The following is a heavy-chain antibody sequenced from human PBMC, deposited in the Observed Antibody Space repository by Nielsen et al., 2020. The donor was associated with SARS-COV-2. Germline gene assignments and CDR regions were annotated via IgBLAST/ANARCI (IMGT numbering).Heavy chain of an antibody. CDR2: INPRGGST. D-gene: IGHD2-2*01. J-gene: IGHJ6*02. CDR1: GYTFTSYY. V-gene: IGHV1-46*01. Sequence: ASVKVSCKASGYTFTSYYMHWVRQAPGQGLEWMGIINPRGGSTSYAQKFQGRVTMTRDTSTSTVYMELSSLRSEDTAVYYCARSPALGYCSSTSCYQFHGMDVWGQGTTVTVSS. CDR3: ARSPALGYCSSTSCYQFHGMDV.